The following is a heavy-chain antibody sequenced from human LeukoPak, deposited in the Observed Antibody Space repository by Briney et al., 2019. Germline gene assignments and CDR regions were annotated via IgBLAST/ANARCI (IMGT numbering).Heavy chain of an antibody. CDR1: GYTFTSYA. Sequence: GASVKVSCKASGYTFTSYAMHWVRQAPGQRLEWMGWINAGNGNTKYSQKFQGRVTITRDTSASTAYMELSSLRSEDTAVYYCARGEASSGWYSDWGYSQHWGQGTLVTVSS. J-gene: IGHJ1*01. D-gene: IGHD6-19*01. V-gene: IGHV1-3*01. CDR3: ARGEASSGWYSDWGYSQH. CDR2: INAGNGNT.